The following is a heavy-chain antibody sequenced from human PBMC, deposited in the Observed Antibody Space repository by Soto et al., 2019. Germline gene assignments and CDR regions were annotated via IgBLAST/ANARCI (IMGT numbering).Heavy chain of an antibody. CDR1: GFTFNTYG. D-gene: IGHD2-8*01. CDR3: AMAGYCTNGVCHSFYYFGMDV. V-gene: IGHV3-30*03. J-gene: IGHJ6*02. Sequence: QVQLVESGGGVVQPGRSLRLSCAASGFTFNTYGMHWVRQAPGKGLEWVAVISSDGSKIYYADSGKGRFTISRDNSKNTLYLQMNSLRAEDTAVYYCAMAGYCTNGVCHSFYYFGMDVWGQGTTVTVSS. CDR2: ISSDGSKI.